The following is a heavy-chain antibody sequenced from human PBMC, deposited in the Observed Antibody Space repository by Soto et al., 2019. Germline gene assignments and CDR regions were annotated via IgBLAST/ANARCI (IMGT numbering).Heavy chain of an antibody. CDR2: IYYSGST. D-gene: IGHD5-18*01. Sequence: SETLSLTCTVSGGSISSGGYYWSWIRQHPGKGLEWIGYIYYSGSTYYNPSLKSRVTISVDTSKNQFSLKLSSVTAADTAVYYCARGYSYGYSIDYWGQGTLVTVSS. CDR3: ARGYSYGYSIDY. CDR1: GGSISSGGYY. V-gene: IGHV4-31*03. J-gene: IGHJ4*02.